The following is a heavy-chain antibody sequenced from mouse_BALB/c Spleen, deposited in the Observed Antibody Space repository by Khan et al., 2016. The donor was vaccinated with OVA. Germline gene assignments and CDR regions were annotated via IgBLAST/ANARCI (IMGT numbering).Heavy chain of an antibody. Sequence: QVQLLQSGAELVKPGASVKLSCKASGYTFTSYYMYWLKQRPGQGLEWIGEINPSNGGTNFNDKFKSKATLTVDKSSSTAYMQLSSLTSEDSAIYFCVRRSTARTALRFAYWGQGTMVTVSA. CDR3: VRRSTARTALRFAY. D-gene: IGHD3-1*01. CDR2: INPSNGGT. CDR1: GYTFTSYY. J-gene: IGHJ3*01. V-gene: IGHV1S81*02.